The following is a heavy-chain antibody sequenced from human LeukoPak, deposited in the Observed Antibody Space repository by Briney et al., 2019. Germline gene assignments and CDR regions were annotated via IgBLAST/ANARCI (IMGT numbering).Heavy chain of an antibody. J-gene: IGHJ5*02. Sequence: GGSLRLSCAASRFTFSSYSMNWVRQAPGKGLEWVSSISSSSSYIYYADSVKGRFTISRDNAKNSLYLQMNSLRAEDTAVYYCARDYYGSGSYESPWGQGTLVTVSS. CDR2: ISSSSSYI. V-gene: IGHV3-21*01. D-gene: IGHD3-10*01. CDR3: ARDYYGSGSYESP. CDR1: RFTFSSYS.